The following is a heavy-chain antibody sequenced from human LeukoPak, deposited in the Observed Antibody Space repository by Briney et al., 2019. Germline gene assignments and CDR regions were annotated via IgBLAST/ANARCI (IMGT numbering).Heavy chain of an antibody. CDR2: MNPISGNT. CDR1: GYTFTSYD. Sequence: ASVTVSCKASGYTFTSYDINWVRQAPGQGLEWMGWMNPISGNTGHAQKFQGRVTMTRDTSISTAYMELSSLRSEDTAVYYCARGPKDTSMLMKNYVNFFDMWGQGTLVTVSS. D-gene: IGHD5-18*01. V-gene: IGHV1-8*01. CDR3: ARGPKDTSMLMKNYVNFFDM. J-gene: IGHJ4*02.